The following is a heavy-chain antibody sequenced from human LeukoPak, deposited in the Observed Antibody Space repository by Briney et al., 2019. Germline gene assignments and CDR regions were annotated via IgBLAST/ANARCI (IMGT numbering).Heavy chain of an antibody. V-gene: IGHV1-2*02. CDR2: INPNSGGT. CDR3: ARGCSSSSPYYYYGMDV. Sequence: ASVKVSCKASGYTFTGYYMHWVRQAPGQGLEWMGWINPNSGGTNYAQKFQGRVTMTRDTSTSTVYMELSSLRSEDTAVYYCARGCSSSSPYYYYGMDVWGQGTTVTVSS. CDR1: GYTFTGYY. D-gene: IGHD6-6*01. J-gene: IGHJ6*02.